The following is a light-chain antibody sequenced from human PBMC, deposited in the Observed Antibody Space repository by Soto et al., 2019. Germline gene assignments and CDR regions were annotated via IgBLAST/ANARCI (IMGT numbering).Light chain of an antibody. CDR2: LNSDGSH. CDR1: SGHSSYA. J-gene: IGLJ2*01. V-gene: IGLV4-69*01. CDR3: QTRGTGGV. Sequence: QSVLTQSPSASASLGASVKLTCTLSSGHSSYAIAWHQQQPEKGPRYLMKLNSDGSHSKGDGIPDRFSGSSSGAERYLTIPSLQSEDEADYYCQTRGTGGVFGGGTKLTVL.